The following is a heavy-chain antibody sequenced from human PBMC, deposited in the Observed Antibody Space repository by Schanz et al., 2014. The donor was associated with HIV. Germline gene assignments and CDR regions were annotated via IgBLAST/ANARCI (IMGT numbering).Heavy chain of an antibody. CDR2: ISYDGINK. J-gene: IGHJ2*01. CDR3: PKEGQEGFGEHEDWDCDL. D-gene: IGHD3-10*01. V-gene: IGHV3-30*18. Sequence: QVQLVESGGGVVQPGKSLRLTCAASGFTFSNYGMHWVRQAPGKGLEWVAIISYDGINKYYQNSVRGRFSISRDNSKNPLYMKMNRPTLEDTDVYYCPKEGQEGFGEHEDWDCDLWGRGTPVAVSS. CDR1: GFTFSNYG.